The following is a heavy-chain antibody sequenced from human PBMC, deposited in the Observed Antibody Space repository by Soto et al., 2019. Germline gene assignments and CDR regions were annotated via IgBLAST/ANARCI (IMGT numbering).Heavy chain of an antibody. J-gene: IGHJ4*02. CDR2: INWNSGKV. Sequence: EMQLVESGGGLVPPGRSLRLSCAGFGFKFEDYAMHWVRQVPGKGLEWVSYINWNSGKVKYADSVKGRFTISRDNAKNSLYLHMTSLKSEDTALYYCAKAGCSDANCHFWALESWGQGTLVSVS. V-gene: IGHV3-9*01. D-gene: IGHD6-19*01. CDR3: AKAGCSDANCHFWALES. CDR1: GFKFEDYA.